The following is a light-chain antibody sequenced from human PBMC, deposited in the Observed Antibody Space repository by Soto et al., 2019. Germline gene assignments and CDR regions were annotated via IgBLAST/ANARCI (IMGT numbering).Light chain of an antibody. CDR2: KAS. CDR3: QQYNTFPST. CDR1: QSISSW. V-gene: IGKV1-5*03. Sequence: DIQMTQSPSALSASVGDRVTITCRASQSISSWLAWYQQKPGKAPNLLISKASSLESGVPSRFSGSGSGTEFTLTISSLQPDDFATYYFQQYNTFPSTFGPGNKVDLQ. J-gene: IGKJ3*01.